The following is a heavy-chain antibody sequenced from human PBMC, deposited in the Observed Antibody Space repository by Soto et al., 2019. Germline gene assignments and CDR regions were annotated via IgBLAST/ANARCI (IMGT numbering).Heavy chain of an antibody. CDR3: ARDRDTAPLYEMDV. Sequence: ASVKGSCTGSGYTFTNYYMHWVRQAPGHGLEWMGLINPSGGRTSYPQKFQGRITMTRDTSTSTIYMQLSSLRSEDTAVYYCARDRDTAPLYEMDVWGPGTTVTSP. CDR1: GYTFTNYY. V-gene: IGHV1-46*01. J-gene: IGHJ6*02. D-gene: IGHD5-18*01. CDR2: INPSGGRT.